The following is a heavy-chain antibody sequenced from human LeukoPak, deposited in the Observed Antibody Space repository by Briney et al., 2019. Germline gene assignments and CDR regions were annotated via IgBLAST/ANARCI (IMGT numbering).Heavy chain of an antibody. CDR1: GYTFTTSG. V-gene: IGHV1-18*01. D-gene: IGHD4/OR15-4a*01. J-gene: IGHJ4*02. CDR3: ARDDYGDPPGDY. CDR2: ISGYNGNT. Sequence: ASVKVSCKPSGYTFTTSGISWVRQAPGQGLEWMGWISGYNGNTNYAQKFQARVTMTTDTSTSTAYMELRSLRSDDTAVFYCARDDYGDPPGDYWGQGTLVTVSS.